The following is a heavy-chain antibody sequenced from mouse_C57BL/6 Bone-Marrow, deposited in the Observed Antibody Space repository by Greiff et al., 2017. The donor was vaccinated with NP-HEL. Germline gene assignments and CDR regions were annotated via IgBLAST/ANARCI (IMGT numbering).Heavy chain of an antibody. CDR3: ARRRWLHYYAMDY. J-gene: IGHJ4*01. D-gene: IGHD2-3*01. V-gene: IGHV5-6*01. CDR1: GFTFSSYG. Sequence: DVHLVESGGDLVKPGGSLKLSCAASGFTFSSYGMSWVRQTPDKRLEWVATISSGGSYTYYPDSVKGRFTISRDNAKNTLYLQMSSLKSEDTAMYYCARRRWLHYYAMDYWGQGTSVTVSS. CDR2: ISSGGSYT.